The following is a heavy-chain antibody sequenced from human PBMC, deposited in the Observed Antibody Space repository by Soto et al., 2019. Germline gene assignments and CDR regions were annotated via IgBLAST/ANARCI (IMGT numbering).Heavy chain of an antibody. CDR2: ISGSGGST. D-gene: IGHD1-26*01. CDR3: AKQKWELLGPFDY. J-gene: IGHJ4*02. V-gene: IGHV3-23*01. CDR1: GFTFSSYA. Sequence: EVQLLESGGGLVQPGGSLRLSCAASGFTFSSYAMSWVRQAPGKGLEWVLAISGSGGSTYYADSVKGRFTISRDNSKNTLYLQMNSLRAEDTAVYYCAKQKWELLGPFDYWGQGTLVTVSS.